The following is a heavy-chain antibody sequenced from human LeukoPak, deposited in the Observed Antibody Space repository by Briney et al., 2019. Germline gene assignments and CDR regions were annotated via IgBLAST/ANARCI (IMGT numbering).Heavy chain of an antibody. CDR3: AKDSVRWRDRGNWFDP. Sequence: GGSLRLSCAASGFTFSSYAMSWVRQAPGKGLEWVSAISGSGGSTYYADSVKGRFTISRDNSKNTLYLQMNSLRAEDTAVYYYAKDSVRWRDRGNWFDPWGQGTLVTVSS. CDR2: ISGSGGST. CDR1: GFTFSSYA. D-gene: IGHD2-8*01. V-gene: IGHV3-23*01. J-gene: IGHJ5*02.